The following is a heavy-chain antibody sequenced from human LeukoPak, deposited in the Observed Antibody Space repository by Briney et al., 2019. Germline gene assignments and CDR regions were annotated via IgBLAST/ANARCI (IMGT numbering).Heavy chain of an antibody. D-gene: IGHD4-17*01. CDR2: ISSSGSTR. CDR1: GFTFSSYE. V-gene: IGHV3-48*03. Sequence: GGSLRLSCAASGFTFSSYEMNWVRQAPGNGLEGVSYISSSGSTRYYADSVKGRFTISRDNAKNSVYLQMNRLRAEDTAVYYCTRDQTTVTTLDYWGQGTLVTVSS. J-gene: IGHJ4*02. CDR3: TRDQTTVTTLDY.